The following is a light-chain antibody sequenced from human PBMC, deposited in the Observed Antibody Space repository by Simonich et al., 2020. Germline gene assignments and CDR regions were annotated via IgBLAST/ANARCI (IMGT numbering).Light chain of an antibody. CDR1: ESVLYSSNNNNY. V-gene: IGKV4-1*01. Sequence: DIVMTQSPDSLAVSLGERATINCKSSESVLYSSNNNNYLAWYQQKPGAPPKLLIYWASTRESGVPDRFCGSGSGTDFTLTISSLQAEDVAVYYCQQYYSTPYTFGQGTKLEIK. CDR3: QQYYSTPYT. J-gene: IGKJ2*01. CDR2: WAS.